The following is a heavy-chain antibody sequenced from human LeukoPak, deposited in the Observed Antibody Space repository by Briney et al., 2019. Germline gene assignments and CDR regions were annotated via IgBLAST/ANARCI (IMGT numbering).Heavy chain of an antibody. CDR3: ARDRYGDRYYYYGMGV. CDR2: IYYSGST. CDR1: GGSISSYY. J-gene: IGHJ6*02. D-gene: IGHD4-17*01. V-gene: IGHV4-59*01. Sequence: SQTLSLTCTVSGGSISSYYWSWIRQPPGKGLEWIGYIYYSGSTNYNTSLKSRVTISVDTSKNQFSLKLSSVTAADTAVYYCARDRYGDRYYYYGMGVWGQGTTVTVSS.